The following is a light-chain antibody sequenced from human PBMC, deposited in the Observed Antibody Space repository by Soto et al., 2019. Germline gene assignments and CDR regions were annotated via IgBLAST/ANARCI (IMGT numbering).Light chain of an antibody. CDR3: QQRSNWPS. CDR2: AAS. CDR1: ETVRSN. V-gene: IGKV3D-15*01. Sequence: RVMTQSPDTLSVSPGERATLSCRASETVRSNLAWYQQKPGQAPRLLIYAASTRATGIPARFIGNGSGTEFTLTISSLQSEDFAVYYCQQRSNWPSFGQGTRLEIK. J-gene: IGKJ5*01.